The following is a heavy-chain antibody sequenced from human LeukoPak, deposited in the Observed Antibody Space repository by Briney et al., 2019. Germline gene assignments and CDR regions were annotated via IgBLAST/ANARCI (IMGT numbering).Heavy chain of an antibody. CDR2: IYYSGST. D-gene: IGHD2-2*01. CDR3: ASGSSWDYYYYYYMDV. CDR1: SGSISSGGYF. J-gene: IGHJ6*03. Sequence: SETLSLTCTVSSGSISSGGYFWSWIRQHPGKGLEWIGYIYYSGSTYYSPSLKSRVTISVDTSKNQFSLKLTSVTAADTAVYYCASGSSWDYYYYYYMDVWGKGTTVTVSS. V-gene: IGHV4-31*03.